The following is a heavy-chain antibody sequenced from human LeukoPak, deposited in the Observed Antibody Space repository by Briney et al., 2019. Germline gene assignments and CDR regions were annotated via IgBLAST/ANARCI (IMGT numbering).Heavy chain of an antibody. CDR2: IYPGDSDT. D-gene: IGHD1-26*01. Sequence: GTSLKISCKGSGYSFTSYWIGCGRPMPRKVLEWLGIIYPGDSDTRYSPSFQGQVTISADKSISTAYLQWSSLKASDTAMYYCARIRWELRPVDHWGQGTLVTVSS. J-gene: IGHJ5*02. V-gene: IGHV5-51*01. CDR3: ARIRWELRPVDH. CDR1: GYSFTSYW.